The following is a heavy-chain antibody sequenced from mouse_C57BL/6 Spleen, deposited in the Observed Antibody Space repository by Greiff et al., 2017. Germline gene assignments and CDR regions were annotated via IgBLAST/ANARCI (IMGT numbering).Heavy chain of an antibody. V-gene: IGHV1-53*01. CDR2: INPSNGGT. Sequence: VQLQQPGTELVKPGASVKLSCKASGYTFTSYWMHWVKQRPGQGLEWIGNINPSNGGTNYNEKFKSKATLTVDKSSSTAYMQLSSLTSEDSAVYYCARGGVYCGGFFDYWGQGTTLTVSS. D-gene: IGHD1-1*01. J-gene: IGHJ2*01. CDR3: ARGGVYCGGFFDY. CDR1: GYTFTSYW.